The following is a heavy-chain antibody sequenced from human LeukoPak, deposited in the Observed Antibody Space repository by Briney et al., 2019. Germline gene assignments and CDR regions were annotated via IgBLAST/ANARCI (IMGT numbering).Heavy chain of an antibody. J-gene: IGHJ4*02. CDR3: ARVAGLLRYFDWLSYFDY. CDR2: INHSGST. D-gene: IGHD3-9*01. CDR1: GGSISSSSYY. V-gene: IGHV4-39*07. Sequence: SETLSLTCTVSGGSISSSSYYWSWIRQPPGKGLEWIGEINHSGSTNYNPSLKSRVTISVDTSKNQFSLKLSSVTAADTAVYYCARVAGLLRYFDWLSYFDYWGQGTLVTVSS.